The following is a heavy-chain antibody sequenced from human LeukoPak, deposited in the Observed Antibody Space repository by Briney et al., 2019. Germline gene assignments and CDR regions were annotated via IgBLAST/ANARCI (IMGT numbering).Heavy chain of an antibody. CDR1: GFTFSIYW. D-gene: IGHD4-23*01. Sequence: GGSLRLSCAVSGFTFSIYWMHWVRQAPGKGLVWVSRINSDGSSTNYADSVKGRFTISRDNAKNTLHLQMNSLRVEDTAVYYCARDLGWELLQSYFDYWGQGTLVTVSS. CDR3: ARDLGWELLQSYFDY. CDR2: INSDGSST. J-gene: IGHJ4*02. V-gene: IGHV3-74*01.